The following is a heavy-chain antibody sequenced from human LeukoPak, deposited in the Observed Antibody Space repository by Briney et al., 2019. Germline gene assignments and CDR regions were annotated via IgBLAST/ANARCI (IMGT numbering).Heavy chain of an antibody. D-gene: IGHD2-15*01. J-gene: IGHJ5*02. CDR1: GGSISSHY. V-gene: IGHV4-4*07. CDR3: TREGLEDCSGASCYFLFDP. Sequence: SETLSLTCTVSGGSISSHYWSWIRQPAGKGLEWIGRIYRTGNTSYNPSLKSRITMSVDTSKNQFSLKLSSVTAADTAVYYCTREGLEDCSGASCYFLFDPWGQGTLVTVSS. CDR2: IYRTGNT.